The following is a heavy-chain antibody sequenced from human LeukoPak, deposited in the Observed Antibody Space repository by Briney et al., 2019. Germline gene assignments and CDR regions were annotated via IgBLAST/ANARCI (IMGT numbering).Heavy chain of an antibody. J-gene: IGHJ1*01. CDR3: ARLTDYLVDSVIGY. CDR1: GGTFSSYA. CDR2: IIPMIGIT. Sequence: SVKVSCKASGGTFSSYAISWVRQAPGQGLEWMGRIIPMIGITNYAQSFQGRVTITADKTTSTAYMELSSLRAEDTAVYYCARLTDYLVDSVIGYWGQGTLITVSS. V-gene: IGHV1-69*04. D-gene: IGHD1-14*01.